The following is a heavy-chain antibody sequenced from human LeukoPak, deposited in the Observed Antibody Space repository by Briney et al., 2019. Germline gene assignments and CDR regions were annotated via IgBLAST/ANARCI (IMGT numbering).Heavy chain of an antibody. J-gene: IGHJ4*02. CDR1: GFTFSSYW. D-gene: IGHD5-18*01. Sequence: GGSLRLSCAASGFTFSSYWMSWVRQAPGKGLESVANIKQDGSEKYYVDSVKGRFTISRDNAKNSLYLQMNSLRAEDTAVYYCARARQGYSYGQRYFDYWGPGTLVTVSS. CDR3: ARARQGYSYGQRYFDY. V-gene: IGHV3-7*04. CDR2: IKQDGSEK.